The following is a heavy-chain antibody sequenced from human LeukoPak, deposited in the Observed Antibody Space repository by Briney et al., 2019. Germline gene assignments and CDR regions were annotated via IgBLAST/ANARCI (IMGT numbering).Heavy chain of an antibody. D-gene: IGHD3-22*01. CDR3: ARGSPLLPGH. Sequence: GGSLRLSCAASGFTVSSNYMSWVRQAPGKGLEWVSIIYSGGSTYYADSVKGRFTISRDNSKNTLYLQMNSLRGEDTAVYYCARGSPLLPGHWGRGTLVTVSS. CDR1: GFTVSSNY. CDR2: IYSGGST. V-gene: IGHV3-53*01. J-gene: IGHJ4*02.